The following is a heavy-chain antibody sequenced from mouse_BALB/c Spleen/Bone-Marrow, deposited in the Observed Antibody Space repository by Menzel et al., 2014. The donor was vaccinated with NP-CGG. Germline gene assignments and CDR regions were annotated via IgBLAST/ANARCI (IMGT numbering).Heavy chain of an antibody. CDR2: TNSNGGST. Sequence: EVMLVESGGGLVQPGGSLKISCAASGFTSGSYGMSWVRQTPDKRLDLVATTNSNGGSTYYPDSVKGRFTISRDNAKNTLYLQMSSLKSEDTAMYYCARDNYYDYDGFAYWGQGTLVTVSA. CDR1: GFTSGSYG. CDR3: ARDNYYDYDGFAY. D-gene: IGHD2-4*01. J-gene: IGHJ3*01. V-gene: IGHV5-6-3*01.